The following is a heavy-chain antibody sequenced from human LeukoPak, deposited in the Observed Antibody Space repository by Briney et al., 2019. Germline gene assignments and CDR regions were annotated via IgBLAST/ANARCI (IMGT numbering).Heavy chain of an antibody. CDR3: ARGRDYMVRGVIQSHNWFDP. Sequence: SETLSLTCAVYGGSFSGYYWSWIRQPPGKGLEWIGEINHSGSTNYNPSLKSRVTISVDTSKNQFSLKLSSVTAADTAVYYCARGRDYMVRGVIQSHNWFDPWGQGTLVTVFS. D-gene: IGHD3-10*01. V-gene: IGHV4-34*01. J-gene: IGHJ5*02. CDR2: INHSGST. CDR1: GGSFSGYY.